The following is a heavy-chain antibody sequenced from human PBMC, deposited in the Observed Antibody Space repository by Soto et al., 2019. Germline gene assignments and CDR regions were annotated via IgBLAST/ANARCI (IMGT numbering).Heavy chain of an antibody. Sequence: SETLSLTCTVSGGSISSSSYYWGWIRQPPGKGLEWIGSIYYSGSTYYNPSLKSRVTISVDTSKNQFSLRLSSVTAADTAVYYCARTLIAVAGRSGGWYFDLWGRGTLVTVSS. CDR2: IYYSGST. V-gene: IGHV4-39*01. CDR3: ARTLIAVAGRSGGWYFDL. CDR1: GGSISSSSYY. D-gene: IGHD6-19*01. J-gene: IGHJ2*01.